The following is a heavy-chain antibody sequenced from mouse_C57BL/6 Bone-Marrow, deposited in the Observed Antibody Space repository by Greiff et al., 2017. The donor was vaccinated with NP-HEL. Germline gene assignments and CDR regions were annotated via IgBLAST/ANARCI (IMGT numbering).Heavy chain of an antibody. V-gene: IGHV5-4*01. CDR2: ISDGGSYT. Sequence: EVNVVESGGGLVKPGGSLKLSCAASGFTFSSYAMSWVRQTPEKRLEWVATISDGGSYTYYPDNVKGRFTISRDNAKNNLYLQMSHLKSEDTAMYYCARDIGRWLLPYYYAMDYWGQGTSVTVSS. CDR3: ARDIGRWLLPYYYAMDY. J-gene: IGHJ4*01. CDR1: GFTFSSYA. D-gene: IGHD2-3*01.